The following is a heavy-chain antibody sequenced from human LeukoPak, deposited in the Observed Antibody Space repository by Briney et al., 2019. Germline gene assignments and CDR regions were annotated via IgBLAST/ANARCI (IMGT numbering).Heavy chain of an antibody. D-gene: IGHD6-13*01. CDR3: AKGYSSTLYPTDY. CDR1: GFTFSSYT. CDR2: ISTSGGSA. J-gene: IGHJ4*02. Sequence: GGSLRLSRAASGFTFSSYTMTWVRQAPGKGLEWVSVISTSGGSAYYADSVKGRFTVSRDNSRNTLYLQMNSLRAEDTAVYYCAKGYSSTLYPTDYWGQGTLVTVSS. V-gene: IGHV3-23*01.